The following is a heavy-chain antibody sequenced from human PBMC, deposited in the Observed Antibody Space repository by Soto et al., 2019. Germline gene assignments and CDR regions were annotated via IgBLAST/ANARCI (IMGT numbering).Heavy chain of an antibody. D-gene: IGHD3-10*01. CDR3: ARARITMVRGVPPVGYFDY. CDR2: IKQDGSEK. Sequence: GESLKISCAASGFTFSSYWMSWVRQAPGKGLEWVANIKQDGSEKYYVDSVKGRFTISRDNAKNSLYLQMNSLRAEDTAVYYCARARITMVRGVPPVGYFDYWGQGTLVTVSS. CDR1: GFTFSSYW. J-gene: IGHJ4*02. V-gene: IGHV3-7*05.